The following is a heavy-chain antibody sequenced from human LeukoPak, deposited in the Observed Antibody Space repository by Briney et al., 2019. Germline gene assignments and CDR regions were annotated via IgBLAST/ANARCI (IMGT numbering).Heavy chain of an antibody. D-gene: IGHD3-10*01. CDR2: ISSSSSYI. V-gene: IGHV3-21*01. J-gene: IGHJ4*02. CDR3: ARDFMVRGVTDY. Sequence: GGSLRLSCTSSGFTFGDYAMSWFRQAPGKGLEWVSSISSSSSYIYYADSVKGRFTISRDNAKNSLYLQMNSLRAEDTAVYYCARDFMVRGVTDYWGQGTLVTVSS. CDR1: GFTFGDYA.